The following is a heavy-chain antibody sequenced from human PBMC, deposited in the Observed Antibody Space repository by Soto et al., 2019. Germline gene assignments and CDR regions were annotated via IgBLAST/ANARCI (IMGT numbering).Heavy chain of an antibody. CDR2: INHSGST. Sequence: PSETLSLTCAVCGGSFSGYYWSWIRQPPGKGLEWIGEINHSGSTNYNPSLKSRVTISVDTSKNQFSLKLSSVTAADTAVYYCARGSIVATIHYYYYGMDVWGQGTTVTVYS. CDR1: GGSFSGYY. V-gene: IGHV4-34*01. J-gene: IGHJ6*02. D-gene: IGHD5-12*01. CDR3: ARGSIVATIHYYYYGMDV.